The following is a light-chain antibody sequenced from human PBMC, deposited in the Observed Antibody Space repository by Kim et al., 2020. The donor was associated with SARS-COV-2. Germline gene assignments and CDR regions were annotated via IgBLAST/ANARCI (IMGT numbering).Light chain of an antibody. V-gene: IGKV1-33*01. Sequence: SASVGDRVTITCQASQDINNYLNWYQQKPGKAPKLLIYDASNLETGVPSRFSGSASGTDFTFTISSLQPEDIATYYCHQYDNLPRTFGQGTKLEI. CDR3: HQYDNLPRT. J-gene: IGKJ2*01. CDR2: DAS. CDR1: QDINNY.